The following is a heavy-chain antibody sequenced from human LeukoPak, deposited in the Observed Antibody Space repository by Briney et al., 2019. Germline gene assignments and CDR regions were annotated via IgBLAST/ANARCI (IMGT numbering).Heavy chain of an antibody. CDR1: GFIFSNYA. D-gene: IGHD3-10*02. Sequence: PGGSLRLSCTASGFIFSNYAMRWVRQAPGKGLEWVSATSGSGDITYYADSVKGRFTISRDNAKNSLYLQMNSLRAEDTAVYYCAELGITMIGGVWGKGTTVTISS. CDR3: AELGITMIGGV. V-gene: IGHV3-23*01. J-gene: IGHJ6*04. CDR2: TSGSGDIT.